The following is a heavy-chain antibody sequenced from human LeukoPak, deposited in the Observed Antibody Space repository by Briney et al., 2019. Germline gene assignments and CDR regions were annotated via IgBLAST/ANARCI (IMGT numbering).Heavy chain of an antibody. V-gene: IGHV1-2*02. CDR2: INVNSGGT. Sequence: ASVKVSCKASGYTFTGYYMHWVRQAPGQGLEWMGWINVNSGGTNYAQKFQVRVTMTGDTSISTAYMELTRLTSDDTAVYYCARGTYYDSSAYSGVRLFDYWGQGTLVTVSS. CDR1: GYTFTGYY. J-gene: IGHJ4*02. D-gene: IGHD3-22*01. CDR3: ARGTYYDSSAYSGVRLFDY.